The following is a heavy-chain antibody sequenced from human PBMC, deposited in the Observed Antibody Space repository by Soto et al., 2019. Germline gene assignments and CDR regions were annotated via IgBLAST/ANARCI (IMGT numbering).Heavy chain of an antibody. V-gene: IGHV3-74*01. J-gene: IGHJ6*02. Sequence: LSLTCAASGFTFSSYWMHWVRQAPGKGLVWVSRINSDGSSTSYADSVKGRFTISRDNAKNTLYLQMNSLRAEDTAVYYCARDVPPIAALYKPEYYYYGMDVWGQGTTVTVSS. CDR3: ARDVPPIAALYKPEYYYYGMDV. D-gene: IGHD6-6*01. CDR1: GFTFSSYW. CDR2: INSDGSST.